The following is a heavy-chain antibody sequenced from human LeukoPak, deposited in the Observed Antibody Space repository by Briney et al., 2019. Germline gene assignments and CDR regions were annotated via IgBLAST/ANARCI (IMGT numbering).Heavy chain of an antibody. CDR2: ISSSSSYI. Sequence: GGSLRLSCAASGFTFSSYSMNWVRQAPGKGLEWVSSISSSSSYIYYADSVKGRFTISRDNAKNSLYLQMNSLRAEDTAVYYCARVWYDSSGYYDYWGQGTLVTVSS. CDR3: ARVWYDSSGYYDY. D-gene: IGHD3-22*01. J-gene: IGHJ4*02. V-gene: IGHV3-21*03. CDR1: GFTFSSYS.